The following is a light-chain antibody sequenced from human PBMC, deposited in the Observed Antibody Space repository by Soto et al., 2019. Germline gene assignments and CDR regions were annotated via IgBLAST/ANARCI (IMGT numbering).Light chain of an antibody. CDR2: ATS. CDR3: QQYGTSPRSIT. Sequence: EIVLTQSPGTLSLSPGERATLSCRASQSVSSNYLAWYQQKPGQAPRLLIYATSSRATGIPDRFSGGGSGTDFTLTINKLEPEDFAVYYCQQYGTSPRSITFGQGTRLEI. CDR1: QSVSSNY. J-gene: IGKJ5*01. V-gene: IGKV3-20*01.